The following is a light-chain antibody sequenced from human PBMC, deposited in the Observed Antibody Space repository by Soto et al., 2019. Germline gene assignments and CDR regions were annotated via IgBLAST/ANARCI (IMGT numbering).Light chain of an antibody. Sequence: QSALTQPASVSGSPGQSITISCTGTDSDIGNYNYVSWYQQHPGKAPKLMIYGVTNRPSGVSDRFSGSKSGNAASLTISGLQAEDEADYYCSSYTSDTTLWVFGGGTKVTVL. CDR3: SSYTSDTTLWV. CDR1: DSDIGNYNY. J-gene: IGLJ3*02. V-gene: IGLV2-14*01. CDR2: GVT.